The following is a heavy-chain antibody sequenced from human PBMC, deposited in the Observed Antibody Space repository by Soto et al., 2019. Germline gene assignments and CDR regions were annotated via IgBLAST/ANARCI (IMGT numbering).Heavy chain of an antibody. J-gene: IGHJ5*02. CDR2: INPNSGGT. CDR1: GYTFTGYY. CDR3: ARAAGSSGWYWFDP. Sequence: QVPLVQSGAEVKKPGASVKVSCKASGYTFTGYYMHWVRQAPGQGLEWMGWINPNSGGTNYAQKFQGWVTMTRDTSISTAYMELSRLRSDDTAVYYCARAAGSSGWYWFDPWGQGTLVTVSS. D-gene: IGHD6-19*01. V-gene: IGHV1-2*04.